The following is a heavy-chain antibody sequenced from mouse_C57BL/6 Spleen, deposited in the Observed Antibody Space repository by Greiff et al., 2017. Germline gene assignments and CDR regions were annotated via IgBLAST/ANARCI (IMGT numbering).Heavy chain of an antibody. CDR2: IWSGGST. V-gene: IGHV2-2*01. CDR1: GFSLTSYG. Sequence: QVHVKQSGPGLVQPSQSLSITCTVSGFSLTSYGVHWVRQSPGKGLEWLGVIWSGGSTDYNAAFISRLSISKDNSKSQVFFKMNSLQADDTAIYYCARNPYYYCSSRYAMDYWGQGTSVTVSS. J-gene: IGHJ4*01. D-gene: IGHD1-1*01. CDR3: ARNPYYYCSSRYAMDY.